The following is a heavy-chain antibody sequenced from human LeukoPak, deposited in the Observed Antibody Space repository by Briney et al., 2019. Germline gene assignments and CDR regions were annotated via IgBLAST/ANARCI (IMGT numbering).Heavy chain of an antibody. Sequence: GGSLRLSCAASGFTFSSHAMSWVRQAPGKGLEWVAGISAGGGSTYYADSVKGRFTISRDNSKNMLYLQLNSLRAEDTAVYYCAKGDPPTYYDILTGQDYWGQGTLVTVSS. D-gene: IGHD3-9*01. CDR2: ISAGGGST. CDR1: GFTFSSHA. CDR3: AKGDPPTYYDILTGQDY. J-gene: IGHJ4*02. V-gene: IGHV3-23*01.